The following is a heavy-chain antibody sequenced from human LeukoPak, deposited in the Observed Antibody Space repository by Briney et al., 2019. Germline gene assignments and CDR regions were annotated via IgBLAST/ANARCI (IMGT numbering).Heavy chain of an antibody. D-gene: IGHD3-3*02. Sequence: ASVKVSCKASGYTFSNFGISWVRQAPGQGLEWMGWISGYNGNTDYAQKLQGRATMTTDTSTSTAYMELRSLRSDDTAVYYCARDQWGIRMDYWGQGALVTVSS. CDR2: ISGYNGNT. J-gene: IGHJ4*02. CDR1: GYTFSNFG. V-gene: IGHV1-18*01. CDR3: ARDQWGIRMDY.